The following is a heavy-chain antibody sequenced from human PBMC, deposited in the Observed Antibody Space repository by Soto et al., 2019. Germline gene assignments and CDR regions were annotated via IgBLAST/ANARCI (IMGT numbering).Heavy chain of an antibody. V-gene: IGHV4-59*08. J-gene: IGHJ6*03. D-gene: IGHD6-13*01. CDR1: GGSISSYY. CDR3: ARFDGYYDYKDV. CDR2: IYYSGST. Sequence: SETLSLTCTVSGGSISSYYWTWIRQPPGKGLEWIGYIYYSGSTNYNPSLKSRVTISVATSKTQFSLKLSSVTAADTAVYYCARFDGYYDYKDVWGKGTTVTVSS.